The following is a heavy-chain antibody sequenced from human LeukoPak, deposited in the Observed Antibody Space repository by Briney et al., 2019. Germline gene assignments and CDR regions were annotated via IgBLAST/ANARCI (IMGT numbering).Heavy chain of an antibody. V-gene: IGHV1-8*01. D-gene: IGHD3-22*01. J-gene: IGHJ6*02. CDR2: MNPNSGNT. CDR1: GYTFVSYD. CDR3: ARSPYYYDSSGYRMYYYGMDV. Sequence: ASVKVSCKASGYTFVSYDFNWVRQATGQGLEWMGWMNPNSGNTGYAQKFQGRVTMTRNTSISTAYMELSSLRSEDTAVYYCARSPYYYDSSGYRMYYYGMDVWGQGTTVTVSS.